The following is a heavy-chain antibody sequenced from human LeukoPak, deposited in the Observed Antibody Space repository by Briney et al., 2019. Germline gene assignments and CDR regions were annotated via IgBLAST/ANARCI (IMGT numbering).Heavy chain of an antibody. Sequence: GRSLRLSCAASGFTFSSNGMHWVRQAPGKGLEWVAVISYDGSNKYYADSVKGRFTISRDNSKNTLYLQMNSLRAEDTAVYYCAKDRCSSTSCYAYYYYGMDVWGKGTTVTVSS. CDR1: GFTFSSNG. CDR3: AKDRCSSTSCYAYYYYGMDV. CDR2: ISYDGSNK. D-gene: IGHD2-2*01. J-gene: IGHJ6*04. V-gene: IGHV3-30*18.